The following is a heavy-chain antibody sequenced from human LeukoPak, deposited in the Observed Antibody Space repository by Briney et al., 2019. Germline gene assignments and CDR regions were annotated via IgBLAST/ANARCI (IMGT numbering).Heavy chain of an antibody. CDR3: ARVVRGAYYNWFDP. D-gene: IGHD3-10*01. CDR2: INHSGST. J-gene: IGHJ5*02. Sequence: KPSETLSLTCAVYGGSFSGYYWSWIRQPPGKGLEWIGEINHSGSTNYNPSLKSRVTISVDTSKNQFSLKLSSVTAADTAVYYCARVVRGAYYNWFDPWGQGTLVTVSS. V-gene: IGHV4-34*01. CDR1: GGSFSGYY.